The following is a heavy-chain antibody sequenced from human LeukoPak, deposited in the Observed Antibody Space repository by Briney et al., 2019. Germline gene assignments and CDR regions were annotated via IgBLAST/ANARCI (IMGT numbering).Heavy chain of an antibody. J-gene: IGHJ4*02. CDR3: AKDQTPYLNNFDY. V-gene: IGHV3-23*01. Sequence: GGSLRLSCAASGFTFSSYAMSWVRQAPGKGLEWVSSISGSGGSTYYADSVKGRFTISRDNSKNTLYLQMNGLRAEDTAVYYCAKDQTPYLNNFDYWGQGTLVTVSS. CDR2: ISGSGGST. CDR1: GFTFSSYA.